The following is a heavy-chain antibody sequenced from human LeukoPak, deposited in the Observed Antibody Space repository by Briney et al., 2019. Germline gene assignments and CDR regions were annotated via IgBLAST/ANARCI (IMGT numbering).Heavy chain of an antibody. J-gene: IGHJ5*02. V-gene: IGHV1-46*01. CDR1: GYSFTSYY. D-gene: IGHD4-23*01. CDR2: INPGGGST. CDR3: AKDLRWDHPGLDP. Sequence: ASVKVSCKASGYSFTSYYIHWVRQAPGQGLETMGIINPGGGSTSYAQKFQDRVTMTRDTSTSTVYMELNSLRSEDTAVYYCAKDLRWDHPGLDPWGQGTLVIVSS.